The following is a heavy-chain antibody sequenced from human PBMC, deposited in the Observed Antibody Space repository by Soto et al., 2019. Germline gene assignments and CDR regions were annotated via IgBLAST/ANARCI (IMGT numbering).Heavy chain of an antibody. CDR1: VGSFSGYY. D-gene: IGHD5-12*01. V-gene: IGHV4-34*01. CDR2: INHSGST. J-gene: IGHJ4*01. Sequence: SETLSLTCAVYVGSFSGYYWSWIRQPPGKGLKWIGEINHSGSTNYNPSLKSRVTISVDTSKNQFPLKLSSVTASDTAVFYCASPECVYARPYSARFDFWGQGILVTVSS. CDR3: ASPECVYARPYSARFDF.